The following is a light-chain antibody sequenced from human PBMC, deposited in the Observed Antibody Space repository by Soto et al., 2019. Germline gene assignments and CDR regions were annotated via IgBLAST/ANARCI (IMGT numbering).Light chain of an antibody. CDR3: QQYGTSPPYT. CDR1: QSVSSSD. J-gene: IGKJ2*01. V-gene: IGKV3-20*01. Sequence: EIVLTQSPGTLSLSPGERATLSCRASQSVSSSDLAWYQQKPGQAPRLLIYGASSRATGIPDRFSGSGSGTDFTLTISRLESEDFAVYYCQQYGTSPPYTFGHGTKLEIK. CDR2: GAS.